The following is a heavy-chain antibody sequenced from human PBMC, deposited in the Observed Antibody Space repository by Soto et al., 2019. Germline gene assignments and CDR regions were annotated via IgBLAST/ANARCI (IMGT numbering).Heavy chain of an antibody. CDR1: GDSVSSYSAA. V-gene: IGHV6-1*01. CDR3: AREKHTSSHSWFDP. Sequence: PSQTLSLTCAIPGDSVSSYSAAWNWIRQSPSRGLEWLGRTYYRSKWYNDYAPSVKSRLTINADTSRNRFSLQMNSVTPEDTGVYYCAREKHTSSHSWFDPWGQGTLVTVSS. J-gene: IGHJ5*02. CDR2: TYYRSKWYN. D-gene: IGHD2-2*01.